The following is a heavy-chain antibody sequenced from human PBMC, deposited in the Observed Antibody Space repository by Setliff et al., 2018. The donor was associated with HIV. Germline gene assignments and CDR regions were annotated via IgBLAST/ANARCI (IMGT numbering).Heavy chain of an antibody. Sequence: SETLSLTCTVPGGSISTYYWSWIRQPPGKGLEWIGYIYTSGTTNYNPSLKSRVTISVDTSKKQVSLKLSSVTAADTAVYYCARHANYDFWSGYWGYYFDYWGQGTLVTVSS. D-gene: IGHD3-3*01. CDR2: IYTSGTT. V-gene: IGHV4-4*09. J-gene: IGHJ4*02. CDR3: ARHANYDFWSGYWGYYFDY. CDR1: GGSISTYY.